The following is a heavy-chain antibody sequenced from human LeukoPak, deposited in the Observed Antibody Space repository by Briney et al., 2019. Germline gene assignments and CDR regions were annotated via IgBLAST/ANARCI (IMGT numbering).Heavy chain of an antibody. CDR1: GGSISSGDYY. CDR2: IYYGGST. D-gene: IGHD3-22*01. CDR3: ARGLWYYDSSGSFDY. V-gene: IGHV4-30-4*01. Sequence: SQTLSLTCTVSGGSISSGDYYWSWIRQPPGKGLEWIGYIYYGGSTYYNPSLKSRVTISVDTSKNQFSLKLSSVTAADTAVYYCARGLWYYDSSGSFDYWGQGTLVTVSS. J-gene: IGHJ4*02.